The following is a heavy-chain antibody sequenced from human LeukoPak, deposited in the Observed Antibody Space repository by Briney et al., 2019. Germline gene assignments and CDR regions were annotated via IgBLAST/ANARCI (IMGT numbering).Heavy chain of an antibody. CDR1: GFTFSSYS. D-gene: IGHD2-21*02. J-gene: IGHJ6*03. Sequence: GGSLRLSCAASGFTFSSYSMNWLRQAPGKGLEWVSYISSSSTTIYYADSVKGPFTISRDNAKNSLYLQMNSLRAEDTAVYYCARSYCGGDCYRYYYYYMDVWGKGTTVTVSS. V-gene: IGHV3-48*01. CDR2: ISSSSTTI. CDR3: ARSYCGGDCYRYYYYYMDV.